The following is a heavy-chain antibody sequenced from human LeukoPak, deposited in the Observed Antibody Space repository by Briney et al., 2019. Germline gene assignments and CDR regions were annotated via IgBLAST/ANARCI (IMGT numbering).Heavy chain of an antibody. V-gene: IGHV3-11*04. CDR1: GFTFSDSY. D-gene: IGHD2-21*01. J-gene: IGHJ5*02. CDR3: ARDVTYHGGEWFDP. CDR2: ISTSGGTN. Sequence: MPGGSLRLSCAASGFTFSDSYMSWIRQPPGKGLEWISCISTSGGTNYYADSVKGRFTISRDNAKNSLYLQMNSLRAEDTAVYHCARDVTYHGGEWFDPWGQGTLVTVSS.